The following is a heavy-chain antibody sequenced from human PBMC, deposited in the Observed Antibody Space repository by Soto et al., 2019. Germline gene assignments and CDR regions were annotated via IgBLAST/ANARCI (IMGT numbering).Heavy chain of an antibody. V-gene: IGHV4-59*01. CDR2: IYYSGST. J-gene: IGHJ6*02. CDR3: ARAVVGATTYYYYGMDV. CDR1: GDSISTDY. D-gene: IGHD1-26*01. Sequence: PSETLSLTCTVSGDSISTDYLSWIRQSPGKGLEWIGYIYYSGSTNYNPSLKSRVTISVDTSKNQFSLKLSSVTAADTAVYYCARAVVGATTYYYYGMDVWGQGTTVTVSS.